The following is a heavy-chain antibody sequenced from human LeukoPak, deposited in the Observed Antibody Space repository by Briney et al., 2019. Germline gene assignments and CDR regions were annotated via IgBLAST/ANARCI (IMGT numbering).Heavy chain of an antibody. CDR3: AKDRAGLFYGSGSPQSAYDY. CDR1: GFTFDDYA. V-gene: IGHV3-9*01. J-gene: IGHJ4*02. D-gene: IGHD3-10*01. Sequence: PGGSLRLSCAASGFTFDDYAMHWVRQAPGKGLEWVSGISWNSGSIGYADSVKGRFTISRDNAKNSLYLQMNSLRAEDTALYYCAKDRAGLFYGSGSPQSAYDYWGQGTLVTVSS. CDR2: ISWNSGSI.